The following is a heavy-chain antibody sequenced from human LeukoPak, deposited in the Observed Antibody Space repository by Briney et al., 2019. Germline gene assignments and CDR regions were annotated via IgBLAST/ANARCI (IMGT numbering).Heavy chain of an antibody. CDR3: APDIYCCGGSCSKGVY. CDR1: GFTFSSYS. CDR2: ISSSSSYI. D-gene: IGHD2-15*01. Sequence: PGGSLRLSCAAPGFTFSSYSMNWVRQAPGKGLEWVSSISSSSSYIYYADSVKGRFTISRDNAKNSLYLQMNSLRAEDTAVYYCAPDIYCCGGSCSKGVYWGQGTLVSVSS. J-gene: IGHJ4*02. V-gene: IGHV3-21*01.